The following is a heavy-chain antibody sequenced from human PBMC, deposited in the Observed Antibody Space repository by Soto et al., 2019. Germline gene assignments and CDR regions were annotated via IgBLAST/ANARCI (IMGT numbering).Heavy chain of an antibody. Sequence: PSETLSLTCTVSGGSVSSGSYYWSWIRQPPGKGLEWIGYIYYSGSTNYNPSLKSRVTISVDTSKNQFSLKLSSVTAADTAVYYCARGHYDILTGYLRGIDYWGQGTLVTVSS. CDR1: GGSVSSGSYY. D-gene: IGHD3-9*01. J-gene: IGHJ4*02. V-gene: IGHV4-61*01. CDR2: IYYSGST. CDR3: ARGHYDILTGYLRGIDY.